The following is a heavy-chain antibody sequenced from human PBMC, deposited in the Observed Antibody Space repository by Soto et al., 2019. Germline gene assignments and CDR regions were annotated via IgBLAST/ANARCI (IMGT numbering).Heavy chain of an antibody. CDR1: GFTFSSYS. Sequence: VQLGESGGGLVQPGGSLRLSCAASGFTFSSYSMNSVRQAPGKGLEWASYISSSSRTIYYADSVKGRFTISSDNAKTSLYLKMNSQSAEDTDVYYCAREGGDLNWFDLWGQGTLVTVSS. V-gene: IGHV3-48*01. CDR3: AREGGDLNWFDL. D-gene: IGHD4-17*01. J-gene: IGHJ5*02. CDR2: ISSSSRTI.